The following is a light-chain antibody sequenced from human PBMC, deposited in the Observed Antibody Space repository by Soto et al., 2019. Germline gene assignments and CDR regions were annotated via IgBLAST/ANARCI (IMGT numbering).Light chain of an antibody. Sequence: QSVLTQPPSVSEAPGQRVTISCAGSSSDIGAGHDVHWYQQLPGTAPKLLIYGNTNRPSGVPDRFSGSKSGASASLAITGLQPEDEADYHCRSFDASLRGWVFGGGTQLTVL. CDR2: GNT. J-gene: IGLJ3*02. V-gene: IGLV1-40*01. CDR1: SSDIGAGHD. CDR3: RSFDASLRGWV.